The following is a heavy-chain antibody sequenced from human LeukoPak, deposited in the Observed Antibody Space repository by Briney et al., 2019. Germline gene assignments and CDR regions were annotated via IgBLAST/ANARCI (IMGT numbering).Heavy chain of an antibody. CDR1: GYSITGGYY. V-gene: IGHV4-38-2*02. J-gene: IGHJ4*02. CDR2: IYHIGGT. CDR3: ARDVSPTDF. D-gene: IGHD3-3*02. Sequence: PSETLSLTCTVSGYSITGGYYWGWIRRPPGKGLEWLGRIYHIGGTLYNPSLKSRISISIDKSKNQFPLKLNSVSAADTSIYYCARDVSPTDFWGQGTLVTVSS.